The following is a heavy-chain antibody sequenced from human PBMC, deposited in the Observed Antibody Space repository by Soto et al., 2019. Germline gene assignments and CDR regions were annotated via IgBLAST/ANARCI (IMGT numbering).Heavy chain of an antibody. CDR1: GGSISSGGYY. D-gene: IGHD5-12*01. Sequence: PSETLSLTCTVSGGSISSGGYYWSCIRQHPGKGLEWIGYIYYSGSTYYNPSLKSRVTISVDTSKNQFSLKLSSVTAADTAVYYCARDSVDSYDVSYWGQGTLVTVSS. CDR2: IYYSGST. J-gene: IGHJ4*02. CDR3: ARDSVDSYDVSY. V-gene: IGHV4-31*03.